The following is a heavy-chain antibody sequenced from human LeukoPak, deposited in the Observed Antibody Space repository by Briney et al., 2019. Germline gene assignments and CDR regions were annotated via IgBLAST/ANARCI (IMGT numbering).Heavy chain of an antibody. J-gene: IGHJ4*02. CDR2: LSGSGDTT. Sequence: GGSLRLSCAASGFTFSSYAMSWVRQAPGKGLEWVSGLSGSGDTTYHADSVRGRFTISRDNSKNTLYLQINSLGAEDTAVYYCARGGGYNYGTFDYWGQGTLVTVSS. D-gene: IGHD5-18*01. CDR1: GFTFSSYA. V-gene: IGHV3-23*01. CDR3: ARGGGYNYGTFDY.